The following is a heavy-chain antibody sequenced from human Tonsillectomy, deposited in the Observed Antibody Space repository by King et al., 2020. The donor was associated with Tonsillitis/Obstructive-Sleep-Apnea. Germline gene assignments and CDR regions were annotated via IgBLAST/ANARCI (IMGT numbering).Heavy chain of an antibody. CDR3: ARPYSSGWYFIDY. J-gene: IGHJ4*02. V-gene: IGHV3-11*05. CDR2: ISSSSSYT. Sequence: QLVQSGGCLVKPGGSLRLSCAASGFTFSDSYMTWIRQDPGKGLAWIAYISSSSSYTNYADSLKGRFTIDRDNAKNSLYLQMNSLRAEDTAVYYCARPYSSGWYFIDYWGQGTLVTVSS. D-gene: IGHD6-19*01. CDR1: GFTFSDSY.